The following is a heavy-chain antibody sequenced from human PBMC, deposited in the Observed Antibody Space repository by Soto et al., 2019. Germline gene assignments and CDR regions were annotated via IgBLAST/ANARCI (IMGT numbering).Heavy chain of an antibody. Sequence: QVQLQESGPGLVKPSQTLSLTCTVSGGSISSGGYYWSWIRQHPGKGLEWIGYIYYSGSTYYNPSLKRRVTISVDTSKNQFSLKLSSVTAADTAVYYCARDRSAYYYYYYMDVWGKGTTVTVSS. J-gene: IGHJ6*03. CDR2: IYYSGST. CDR1: GGSISSGGYY. D-gene: IGHD3-3*01. V-gene: IGHV4-31*03. CDR3: ARDRSAYYYYYYMDV.